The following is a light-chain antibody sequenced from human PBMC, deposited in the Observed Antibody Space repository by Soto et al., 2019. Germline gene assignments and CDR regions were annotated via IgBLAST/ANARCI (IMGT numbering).Light chain of an antibody. CDR1: SGHSSYA. V-gene: IGLV4-69*01. J-gene: IGLJ1*01. Sequence: QSVLTQAPSASASLGASVRLTCTLTSGHSSYAVAWHQQQSEKGPRYLMKVNSDGSHTKGDGIPDRFSGSSSGTERYLTISSLQSEDEGDYYCQTWVAGIHVFGTGTKLTVL. CDR3: QTWVAGIHV. CDR2: VNSDGSH.